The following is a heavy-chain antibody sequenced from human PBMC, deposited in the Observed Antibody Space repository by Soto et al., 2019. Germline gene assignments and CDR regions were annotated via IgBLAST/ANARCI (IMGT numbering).Heavy chain of an antibody. J-gene: IGHJ5*02. CDR2: INVSGKT. CDR1: GGSFSGYY. Sequence: QVHLQQWGAGLLKPSETLSLTCAVSGGSFSGYYWNWLRQSPGNGLEWIGEINVSGKTKYNPSLKRRLTLSLDTSKNHFSLKLSSVSAADTAVYYCARVSTPAPIIRGEGIGWFDPWGQGTLVTVSS. V-gene: IGHV4-34*01. CDR3: ARVSTPAPIIRGEGIGWFDP. D-gene: IGHD3-16*02.